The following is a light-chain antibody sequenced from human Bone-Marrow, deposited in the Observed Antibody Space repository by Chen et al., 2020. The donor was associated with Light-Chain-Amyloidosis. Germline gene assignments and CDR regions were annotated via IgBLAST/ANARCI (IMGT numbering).Light chain of an antibody. CDR3: QSADSSGTYEVI. V-gene: IGLV3-25*03. CDR1: DLPMKY. Sequence: SYELPQPPSVSVSPGQTARITCSGDDLPMKYAYWYQQKPGQAPVLVITSDTERPSGISERFAGSSSGTTATLSISEVQAEDEADYHCQSADSSGTYEVIFGGGTKLTVL. J-gene: IGLJ2*01. CDR2: SDT.